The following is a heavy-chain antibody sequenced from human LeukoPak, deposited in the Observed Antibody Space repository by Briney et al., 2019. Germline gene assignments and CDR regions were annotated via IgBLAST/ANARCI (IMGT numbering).Heavy chain of an antibody. V-gene: IGHV4-30-2*02. CDR1: GGSISSGGYS. D-gene: IGHD2-15*01. CDR2: IYHSGST. CDR3: ATLQVVVVAATGDWFDP. Sequence: SQTLSLTCAVSGGSISSGGYSWSWIRQPPGTGLEWIGYIYHSGSTNYNPSLKSRVTISVDTSKNQFSLKLSSVTAADTAVYYCATLQVVVVAATGDWFDPWGQGTLVTVSS. J-gene: IGHJ5*02.